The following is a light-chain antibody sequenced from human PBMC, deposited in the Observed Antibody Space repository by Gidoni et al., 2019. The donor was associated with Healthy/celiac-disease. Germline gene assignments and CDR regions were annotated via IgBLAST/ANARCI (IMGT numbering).Light chain of an antibody. CDR1: SSDVGRYDY. Sequence: QSALTQPPSASGSPGQSVPISCTGTSSDVGRYDYVSWFQQHPGKAPKLLIYEVSKRPSGVPDRFSGSKSGNTASLTVSGLQAEDEAEYHCSSYAGTYSPFVFGTGTSVTV. CDR2: EVS. V-gene: IGLV2-8*01. J-gene: IGLJ1*01. CDR3: SSYAGTYSPFV.